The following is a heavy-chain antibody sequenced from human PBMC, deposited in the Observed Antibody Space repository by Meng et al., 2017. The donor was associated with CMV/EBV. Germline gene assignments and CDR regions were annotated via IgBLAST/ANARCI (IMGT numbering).Heavy chain of an antibody. V-gene: IGHV3-30-3*01. D-gene: IGHD6-13*01. Sequence: LSCAASGFTFSSYAMPWVRQAPGKGLEWVAVISYDGSNKYYADSVKGRFTISRDNSKNTLYLQMNSLRAEDTALYYCVRGWQQLAFDYWGQGTLVTVSS. J-gene: IGHJ4*02. CDR1: GFTFSSYA. CDR3: VRGWQQLAFDY. CDR2: ISYDGSNK.